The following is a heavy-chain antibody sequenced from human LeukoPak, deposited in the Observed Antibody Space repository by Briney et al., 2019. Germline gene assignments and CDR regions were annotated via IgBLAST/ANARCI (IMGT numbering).Heavy chain of an antibody. CDR3: VRGGYRGFDYEY. Sequence: GGSVRLSCAASGFTFSTYSMNWLRLAPGKGLEWVSSISPDSNYKYYVDSVKGRFTISRDNAKSSLYLQMNSLRAEDTAVYYCVRGGYRGFDYEYWGQGNLVTVSS. CDR2: ISPDSNYK. V-gene: IGHV3-21*01. CDR1: GFTFSTYS. J-gene: IGHJ4*02. D-gene: IGHD5-12*01.